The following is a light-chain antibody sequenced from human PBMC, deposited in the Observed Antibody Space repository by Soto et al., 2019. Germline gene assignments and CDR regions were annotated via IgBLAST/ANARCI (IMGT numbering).Light chain of an antibody. V-gene: IGKV3-15*01. CDR2: GAS. J-gene: IGKJ4*01. Sequence: ASHSVSSSLAWSQHQPGPATTPLIHGASTRGIGIRARSSGSGSGTGFNLTITSMQPEDFEVYSCQHYNNWSQLTFGGGTKVDIK. CDR1: HSVSSS. CDR3: QHYNNWSQLT.